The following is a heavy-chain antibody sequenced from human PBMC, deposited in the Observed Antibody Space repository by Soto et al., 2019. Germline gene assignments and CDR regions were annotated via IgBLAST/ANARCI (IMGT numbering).Heavy chain of an antibody. CDR3: ARHSGTFFDY. V-gene: IGHV3-7*05. J-gene: IGHJ4*02. D-gene: IGHD1-1*01. CDR2: IKQDGSES. CDR1: GFSFSDSW. Sequence: GSLRLSCAASGFSFSDSWMSWIRQAPGEGLEWVANIKQDGSESCYVDSVRGQFTISRDNAKNSLYLQMNSLRAEDTAVYFCARHSGTFFDYWAQGA.